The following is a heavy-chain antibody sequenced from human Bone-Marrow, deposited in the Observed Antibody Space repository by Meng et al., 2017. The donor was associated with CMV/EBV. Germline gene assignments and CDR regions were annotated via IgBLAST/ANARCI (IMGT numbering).Heavy chain of an antibody. D-gene: IGHD3-22*01. V-gene: IGHV3-74*01. CDR1: GFTFSSYW. CDR2: INSDGSST. J-gene: IGHJ4*02. CDR3: ARDRNYYDSSGYYATLGCDY. Sequence: GGSLRLSCAASGFTFSSYWMHWVRQAPGKGLVWVSRINSDGSSTSYADSVKGRFTISRDNAKNTLYLQMNSLRAEDTAVYYCARDRNYYDSSGYYATLGCDYWGQGKLVNVDS.